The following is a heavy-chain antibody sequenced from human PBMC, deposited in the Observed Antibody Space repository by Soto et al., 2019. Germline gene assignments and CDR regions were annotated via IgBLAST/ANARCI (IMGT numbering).Heavy chain of an antibody. CDR2: ISPNGQGI. V-gene: IGHV3-23*01. Sequence: GGSLRLSCGVSGFTVTSNGVSWVRQAPGKGLEWASAISPNGQGIWYADSVKGRFTISRDNSKDTLYLQMSSLRTEDTAIYYCVKGTWAVPSASDAFDIWGQGTVVTVSS. CDR3: VKGTWAVPSASDAFDI. D-gene: IGHD2-2*01. J-gene: IGHJ3*02. CDR1: GFTVTSNG.